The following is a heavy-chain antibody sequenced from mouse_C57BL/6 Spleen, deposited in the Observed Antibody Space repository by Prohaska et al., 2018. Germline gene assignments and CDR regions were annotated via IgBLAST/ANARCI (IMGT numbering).Heavy chain of an antibody. Sequence: SVKLSCKASGYTFTSYWMHWVKQRHGQGLEWIGEIDPSDSYTNYNQKFKGKATLTVDKSSSTVYMQLSSLTSEDSAVYYCARGVFDVWGTGTTVTVSS. J-gene: IGHJ1*03. V-gene: IGHV1-69*02. CDR2: IDPSDSYT. CDR3: ARGVFDV. CDR1: GYTFTSYW.